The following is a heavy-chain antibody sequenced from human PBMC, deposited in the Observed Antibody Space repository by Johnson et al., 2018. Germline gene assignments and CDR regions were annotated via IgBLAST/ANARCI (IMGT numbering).Heavy chain of an antibody. J-gene: IGHJ1*01. Sequence: EVQLVETGGGLVPPGGSLRLSCAASGFTFSNYWMFWVRQAPGKGLEWVATIKKDGSEKLYVDSVKGRFTMSRENAKNSLYLQMNSLRDEETAVYYCVGGVGWILQHWGQGTLVSVSS. CDR1: GFTFSNYW. CDR3: VGGVGWILQH. CDR2: IKKDGSEK. D-gene: IGHD1-26*01. V-gene: IGHV3-7*04.